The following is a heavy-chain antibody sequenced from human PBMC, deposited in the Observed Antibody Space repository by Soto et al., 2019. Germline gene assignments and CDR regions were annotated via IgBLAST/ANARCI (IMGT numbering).Heavy chain of an antibody. D-gene: IGHD1-1*01. CDR3: AKDKVRTTNNYYYYMDV. V-gene: IGHV3-23*01. Sequence: GGSLRLSCAASGFTFSSYAMSWVRQAPGKGLEWVSAISGSGGSTYYADSVKGRFTISRDNSKNTLYLQMNSLRAEDTAVYYCAKDKVRTTNNYYYYMDVWGKGTTVTVSS. CDR1: GFTFSSYA. CDR2: ISGSGGST. J-gene: IGHJ6*03.